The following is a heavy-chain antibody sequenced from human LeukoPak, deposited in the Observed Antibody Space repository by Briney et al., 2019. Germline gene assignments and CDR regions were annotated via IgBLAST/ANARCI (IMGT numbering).Heavy chain of an antibody. J-gene: IGHJ4*02. Sequence: PGGSLRLSCASSGFTFSSYSMKWVRQAPGKGREWVSYISSSSSTIYYADSVKGRFTISRDNAKNSLYLQMNSLRAEDTAVYYCARWAPGAASHFEGWGQGTLVTVSS. CDR1: GFTFSSYS. D-gene: IGHD1-26*01. CDR2: ISSSSSTI. CDR3: ARWAPGAASHFEG. V-gene: IGHV3-48*04.